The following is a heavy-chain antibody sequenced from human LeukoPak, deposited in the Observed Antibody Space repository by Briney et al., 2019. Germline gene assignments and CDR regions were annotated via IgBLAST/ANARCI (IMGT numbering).Heavy chain of an antibody. V-gene: IGHV3-48*04. CDR3: ARDQVGSSIAVAGTSFLG. CDR1: GFTFSSYS. D-gene: IGHD6-19*01. Sequence: GGSLRLSCAASGFTFSSYSMNWVRQAPGKGLEWVSYISSSSSTIYYADSVKGRFTISRDNAKNSLYLQMNSLRAEDTAVYYCARDQVGSSIAVAGTSFLGWGQGTLVTVSS. CDR2: ISSSSSTI. J-gene: IGHJ4*02.